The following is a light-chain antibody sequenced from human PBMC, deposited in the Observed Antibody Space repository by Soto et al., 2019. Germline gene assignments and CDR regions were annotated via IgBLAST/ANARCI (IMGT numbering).Light chain of an antibody. CDR1: QSVSSW. CDR2: DAS. CDR3: QQYISFPKT. J-gene: IGKJ1*01. Sequence: DIQMTQSPPTLPAFVGDTVTIPCRASQSVSSWLAWYQQKPGTAPNLLIYDASSLASGVPSRFSGSGSGTKFLRTISSLQPDDFATSYCQQYISFPKTFGQGTKVEMK. V-gene: IGKV1-5*01.